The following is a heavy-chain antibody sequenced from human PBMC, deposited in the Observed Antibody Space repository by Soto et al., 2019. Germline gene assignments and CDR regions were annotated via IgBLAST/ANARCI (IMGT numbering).Heavy chain of an antibody. CDR1: GYTFTNYG. Sequence: ASVKVSCKASGYTFTNYGISWVRQAPGQGLEWMGWISSYNGNTNYAQKVQGRVTLTTDSSTSTTYMELRSLRSDDTAVYYCARGPRYCSTTTCFSGVTWFDPWGRG. CDR2: ISSYNGNT. D-gene: IGHD2-2*01. J-gene: IGHJ5*02. CDR3: ARGPRYCSTTTCFSGVTWFDP. V-gene: IGHV1-18*04.